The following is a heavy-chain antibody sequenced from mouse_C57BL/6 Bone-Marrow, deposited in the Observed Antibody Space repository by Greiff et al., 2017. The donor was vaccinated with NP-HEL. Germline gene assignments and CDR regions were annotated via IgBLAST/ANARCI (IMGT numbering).Heavy chain of an antibody. D-gene: IGHD1-1*01. Sequence: QVQLQQPGPELVKPGASVKISCKASGYAFSSSWMNWVKQRPGKGLEWIGRIYPGDGDTNYNGKFKGKATLTADKSSSTAYMQLSSLTSEDSAVYFCARNYGDDWGQGTTLTVSS. J-gene: IGHJ2*01. CDR3: ARNYGDD. CDR2: IYPGDGDT. CDR1: GYAFSSSW. V-gene: IGHV1-82*01.